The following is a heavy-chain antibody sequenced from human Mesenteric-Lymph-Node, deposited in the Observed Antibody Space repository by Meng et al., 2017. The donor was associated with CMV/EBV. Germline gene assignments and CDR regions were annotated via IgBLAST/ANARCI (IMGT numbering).Heavy chain of an antibody. CDR1: GYTFTGYY. CDR3: ARWFGVLAAFDY. V-gene: IGHV1-2*02. J-gene: IGHJ4*02. Sequence: ASVKVSCKTSGYTFTGYYIHWVRQASGQGFEWMGWINPNNGGTKYSQKFQGRVTMNSDTSTSTAYMELSRMRSDDTAVYYCARWFGVLAAFDYWGQGSLVTVSS. D-gene: IGHD3-10*01. CDR2: INPNNGGT.